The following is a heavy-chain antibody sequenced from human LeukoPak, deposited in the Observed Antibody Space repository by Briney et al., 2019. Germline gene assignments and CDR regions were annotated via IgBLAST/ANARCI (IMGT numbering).Heavy chain of an antibody. CDR1: GFTFSSYA. Sequence: TGGSLRLSCAASGFTFSSYAMHWVRQAPGKGLEWVAVISYDGSNKYYADSVKGRFTISRDNSKNTLYLQMNSLRAEDTAVYYCARGGEEQQLGYWGQGTLVTVSS. J-gene: IGHJ4*02. CDR3: ARGGEEQQLGY. D-gene: IGHD6-13*01. V-gene: IGHV3-30-3*01. CDR2: ISYDGSNK.